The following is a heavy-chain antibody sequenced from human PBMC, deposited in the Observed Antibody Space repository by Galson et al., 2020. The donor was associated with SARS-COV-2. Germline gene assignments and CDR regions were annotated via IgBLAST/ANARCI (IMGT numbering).Heavy chain of an antibody. Sequence: GGSLRLSCAASGFTFSAHYMSWIRQAPGKGLEWVSYIDSTGDTIYYADSVKGRFTISRDNAKNSLYLQMNSLRAEDTAVYYCARDSPSKYCSSTACYLDAFDIWGQGTMVTVSS. CDR1: GFTFSAHY. D-gene: IGHD2-2*01. J-gene: IGHJ3*02. CDR3: ARDSPSKYCSSTACYLDAFDI. V-gene: IGHV3-11*04. CDR2: IDSTGDTI.